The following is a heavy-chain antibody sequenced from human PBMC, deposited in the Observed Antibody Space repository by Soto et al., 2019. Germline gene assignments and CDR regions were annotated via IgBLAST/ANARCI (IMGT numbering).Heavy chain of an antibody. CDR3: ARDQQLRPFDY. J-gene: IGHJ4*02. Sequence: ESVGGVVQPGRSLRLSCAASGFTFSSYGMHWVRQAPGKGLEWVAVIWYDGSNKYYADSVKGRFTISRDNSKNTLYLQMNSLRAEDTAVYYCARDQQLRPFDYWGQGTLVTVSS. V-gene: IGHV3-33*01. D-gene: IGHD6-13*01. CDR2: IWYDGSNK. CDR1: GFTFSSYG.